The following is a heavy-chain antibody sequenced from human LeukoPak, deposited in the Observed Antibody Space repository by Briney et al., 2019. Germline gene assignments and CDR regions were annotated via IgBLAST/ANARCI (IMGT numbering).Heavy chain of an antibody. Sequence: PSETLSLTCAVSGYSISSGYYWGWIRQPPGEGLEWIGSIYHGGSTSYNPSLKSRVTMSVDTSKNQFSLKLSSVTAADTAVYYCARAYCTTTSCYGRYFDYWGQGTLVTVSS. D-gene: IGHD2-2*01. CDR2: IYHGGST. J-gene: IGHJ4*02. CDR3: ARAYCTTTSCYGRYFDY. CDR1: GYSISSGYY. V-gene: IGHV4-38-2*01.